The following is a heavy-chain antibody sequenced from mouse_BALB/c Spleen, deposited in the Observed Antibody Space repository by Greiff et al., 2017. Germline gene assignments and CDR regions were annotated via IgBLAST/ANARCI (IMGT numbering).Heavy chain of an antibody. V-gene: IGHV3-8*02. CDR1: GDSITSGY. CDR3: ARYRDYYGNYGYFDV. D-gene: IGHD2-1*01. CDR2: ISYSGST. Sequence: EVKLMESGPSLVKPSQTLSLTCSVTGDSITSGYWNWIRKFPGNKLEYMGYISYSGSTYYNPSLKSRISITRDTSKNQYYLQLNSVTTEDTATYYCARYRDYYGNYGYFDVWGAGTTVTVSS. J-gene: IGHJ1*01.